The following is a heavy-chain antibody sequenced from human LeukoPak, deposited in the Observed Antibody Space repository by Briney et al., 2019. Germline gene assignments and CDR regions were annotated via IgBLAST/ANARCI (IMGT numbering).Heavy chain of an antibody. V-gene: IGHV3-11*01. D-gene: IGHD3-22*01. J-gene: IGHJ4*02. CDR3: ARGINSDSSGSLY. Sequence: GGSLRLSCEASGFTFSDYYMSWIRQAPGKRLEWVAYITRTGGNIYYPDSVKGRFTISRDNAKNSLYLQMNSLRAEDTALYYCARGINSDSSGSLYWGQGTLVTVSS. CDR1: GFTFSDYY. CDR2: ITRTGGNI.